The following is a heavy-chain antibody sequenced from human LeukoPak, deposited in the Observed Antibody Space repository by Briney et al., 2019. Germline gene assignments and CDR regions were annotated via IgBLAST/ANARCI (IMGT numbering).Heavy chain of an antibody. D-gene: IGHD2-2*01. J-gene: IGHJ4*02. CDR3: ARRARYCSSTSCYPNFDY. CDR2: MNPNSGNT. CDR1: GYTFTSYD. V-gene: IGHV1-8*03. Sequence: ASVKVSCKASGYTFTSYDINWVRQATGQGIEWMGWMNPNSGNTGYAQKFQGRVTITRNTSISTAYMELSSLRSEDTAVYYCARRARYCSSTSCYPNFDYWGQGTLVTVSS.